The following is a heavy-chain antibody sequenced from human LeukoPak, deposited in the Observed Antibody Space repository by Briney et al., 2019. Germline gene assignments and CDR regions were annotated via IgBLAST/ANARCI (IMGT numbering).Heavy chain of an antibody. CDR3: ARSPTDYDFWSGYSIGPLHY. D-gene: IGHD3-3*01. Sequence: PGRSLRLSCAASGFTLSSYGMHWVRQAPGKGLEWVAVIWCDGSNKYYADSVKGRFTISRDNSKNTLYLQMNSLRAEDTAVYYCARSPTDYDFWSGYSIGPLHYWGQGTLVTVSS. CDR1: GFTLSSYG. J-gene: IGHJ4*02. CDR2: IWCDGSNK. V-gene: IGHV3-33*01.